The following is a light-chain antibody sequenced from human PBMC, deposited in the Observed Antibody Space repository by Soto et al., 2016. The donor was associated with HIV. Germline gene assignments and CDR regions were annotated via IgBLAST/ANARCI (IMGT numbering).Light chain of an antibody. V-gene: IGLV3-25*03. J-gene: IGLJ3*02. CDR1: ALPKQY. CDR2: KDS. Sequence: SYELTQPPSVSLSHGQTARITCSGDALPKQYAYWYQQKPGQAPILVIYKDSERPSGIPERFSGSSSGTTVTLTISGVQAEDEADYYCQSADSSGTPWVFAEDQADRP. CDR3: QSADSSGTPWV.